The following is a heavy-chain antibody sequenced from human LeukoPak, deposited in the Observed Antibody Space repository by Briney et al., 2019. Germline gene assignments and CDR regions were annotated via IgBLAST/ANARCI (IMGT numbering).Heavy chain of an antibody. J-gene: IGHJ6*03. Sequence: ASVKVSCKASGYTFTGYYVHWVRQAPGQGLEWMGWINPNSGGTNYAQKFQGRVTMTRDTSISTAYMELSRLRSDDTAVYYCARALSQYFYYYMDVWDKGTTVTVSS. CDR3: ARALSQYFYYYMDV. V-gene: IGHV1-2*02. CDR2: INPNSGGT. CDR1: GYTFTGYY.